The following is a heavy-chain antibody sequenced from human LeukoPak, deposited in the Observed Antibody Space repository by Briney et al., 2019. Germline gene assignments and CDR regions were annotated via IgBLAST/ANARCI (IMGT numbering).Heavy chain of an antibody. Sequence: SQTLSLTCTVSGGFISSYYWSWIRQPPGKGLEWIGHIYYSGSTNYNPSLKSRVIISVDTSKTQFSLKLSSVTAADTAVYYCARGYSGYNYVYWGQGALVTVSS. J-gene: IGHJ4*02. D-gene: IGHD5-12*01. CDR2: IYYSGST. V-gene: IGHV4-59*01. CDR1: GGFISSYY. CDR3: ARGYSGYNYVY.